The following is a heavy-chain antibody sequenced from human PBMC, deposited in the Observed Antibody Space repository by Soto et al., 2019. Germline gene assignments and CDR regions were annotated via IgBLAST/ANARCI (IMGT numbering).Heavy chain of an antibody. V-gene: IGHV4-39*01. CDR3: ARIRGSWYPLYYYYGMDV. J-gene: IGHJ6*02. CDR1: GGSISSSSYY. D-gene: IGHD6-13*01. CDR2: IYYSGST. Sequence: SETLSLTCTVSGGSISSSSYYWGWIRQPPGKGLEGIGSIYYSGSTYYNPSLKSRVTISVDTSKNQFSLKLSSVTAADTAVYYCARIRGSWYPLYYYYGMDVWGQGTTVTVSS.